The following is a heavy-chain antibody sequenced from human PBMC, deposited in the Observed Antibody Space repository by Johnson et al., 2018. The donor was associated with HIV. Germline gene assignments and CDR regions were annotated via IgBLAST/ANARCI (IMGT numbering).Heavy chain of an antibody. CDR2: ISYDGSNK. CDR1: GFTFSSYG. Sequence: QMLLVESGGGVVQPGRSLRLSCAASGFTFSSYGMHWVRQAPGKGLEWVAVISYDGSNKYYADSVKGRFTSSRDNSKNTLYLQMNSLRTEDTAMYYCARPLSSGLGFDAFDICGQGTMVTVSS. D-gene: IGHD3-22*01. J-gene: IGHJ3*02. V-gene: IGHV3-30*03. CDR3: ARPLSSGLGFDAFDI.